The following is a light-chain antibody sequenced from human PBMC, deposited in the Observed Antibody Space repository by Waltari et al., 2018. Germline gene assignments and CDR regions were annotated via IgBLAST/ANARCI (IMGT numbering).Light chain of an antibody. CDR1: QSVNTY. CDR2: GAY. V-gene: IGKV3-20*01. Sequence: IVLTQSPGTLSLSPGERATLSCRVSQSVNTYLAWYQQKPGQAPRLLIYGAYTRAAGIPDRFSGSGSGTDFSLTISRLEAEDFAVYYCQHHVRLPATFGQGTKVEIK. CDR3: QHHVRLPAT. J-gene: IGKJ1*01.